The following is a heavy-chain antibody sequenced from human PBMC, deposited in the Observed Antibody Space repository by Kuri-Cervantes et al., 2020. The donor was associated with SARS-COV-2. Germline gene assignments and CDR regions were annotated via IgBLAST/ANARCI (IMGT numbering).Heavy chain of an antibody. CDR3: AGTTSGLAY. D-gene: IGHD4-17*01. CDR2: ISSSSSTI. J-gene: IGHJ4*02. V-gene: IGHV3-48*01. CDR1: GFTFSSYS. Sequence: GESLKISCAASGFTFSSYSMNWVRQAPGKGLEWVSYISSSSSTIYYADSVKGRSTISRDNAKNSLYLQMNSLRAEDTAVYYCAGTTSGLAYWGQGTLVTVSS.